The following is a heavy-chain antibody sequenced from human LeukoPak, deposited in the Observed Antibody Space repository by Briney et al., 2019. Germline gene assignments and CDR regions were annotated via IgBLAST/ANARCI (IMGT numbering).Heavy chain of an antibody. CDR1: GFTFSSCS. J-gene: IGHJ6*03. CDR3: ARVRESSPYYYYYYYMDV. D-gene: IGHD1-26*01. V-gene: IGHV3-21*01. CDR2: ISSSSSYI. Sequence: GGSLRLSCAASGFTFSSCSMNWVRQAPGKGLEWVSSISSSSSYIYYADSVKGRFTISRDNAKNSLYLQMNSLRAEDTAVYYCARVRESSPYYYYYYYMDVWGKGTTVTVSS.